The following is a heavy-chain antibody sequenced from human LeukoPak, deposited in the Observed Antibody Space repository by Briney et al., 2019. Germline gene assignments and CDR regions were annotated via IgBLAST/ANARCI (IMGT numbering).Heavy chain of an antibody. Sequence: GGSLRLSCAASGFTFSGSAMHWVRQASGKGLEWVGRIRSKANSYATAYAASVKGRFTISRDDSKNTAYLQMNSLKTEDTAVYYCTSPRGYYYDEWGQGTLVAVSS. J-gene: IGHJ4*02. CDR1: GFTFSGSA. CDR2: IRSKANSYAT. D-gene: IGHD6-13*01. CDR3: TSPRGYYYDE. V-gene: IGHV3-73*01.